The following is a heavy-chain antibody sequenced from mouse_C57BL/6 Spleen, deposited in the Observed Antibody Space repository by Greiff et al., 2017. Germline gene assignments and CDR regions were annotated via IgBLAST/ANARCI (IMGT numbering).Heavy chain of an antibody. V-gene: IGHV1-42*01. Sequence: EVKLQQSGPELVKPGASVKISCKASGYSFTGYYMNWVKQSPEKSLEWIGEINPSTGGTTYNQKFKAKATLTVDKSSSTAYMQLKSLTSEDSAVYYCARTWTTVVAPYYWGQGTTLTVSS. CDR1: GYSFTGYY. CDR2: INPSTGGT. CDR3: ARTWTTVVAPYY. D-gene: IGHD1-1*01. J-gene: IGHJ2*01.